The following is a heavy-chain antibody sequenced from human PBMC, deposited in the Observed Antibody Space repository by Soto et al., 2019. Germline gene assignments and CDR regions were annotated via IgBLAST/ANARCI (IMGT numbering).Heavy chain of an antibody. Sequence: QVQLVESGGGVVQPGRSLRLSCAASGFTFSNYGMHWVRQAPGKGLEWVALISSDGSNKYYADSVKGRFTISTDNSKNTLYLQMNSLRADDTAVYYSAKDGYTSGSADFWGQGTLVTVSS. CDR3: AKDGYTSGSADF. CDR1: GFTFSNYG. D-gene: IGHD5-18*01. J-gene: IGHJ4*02. CDR2: ISSDGSNK. V-gene: IGHV3-30*18.